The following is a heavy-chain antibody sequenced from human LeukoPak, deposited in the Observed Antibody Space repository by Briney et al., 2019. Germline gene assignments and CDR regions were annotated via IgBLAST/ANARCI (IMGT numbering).Heavy chain of an antibody. CDR2: INHSGST. J-gene: IGHJ5*02. CDR3: ARHVSTGWHMNRANWFDP. V-gene: IGHV4-34*01. CDR1: GGSFSGYY. D-gene: IGHD6-19*01. Sequence: SKTLSLTCAVYGGSFSGYYWSWIRQPPGKGLEWIGEINHSGSTNYNPSLKSRVTISVDTSKKYFSLKLRSVTATDTAVYYCARHVSTGWHMNRANWFDPWGQGTLVTVSS.